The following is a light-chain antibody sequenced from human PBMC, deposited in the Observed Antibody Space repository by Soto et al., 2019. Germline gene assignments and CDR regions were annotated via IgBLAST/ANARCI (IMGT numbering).Light chain of an antibody. J-gene: IGLJ2*01. CDR1: SSDVGGYNY. CDR3: SSYAGSKGV. Sequence: QSALTQPPSASGSPGQSVTISCTGTSSDVGGYNYVSWYQQHPGKAPTLMIYEVSKLPPGVPDRFSGSKSGNTASLTVSGLQAEDEADYYCSSYAGSKGVFGGGSKLAV. CDR2: EVS. V-gene: IGLV2-8*01.